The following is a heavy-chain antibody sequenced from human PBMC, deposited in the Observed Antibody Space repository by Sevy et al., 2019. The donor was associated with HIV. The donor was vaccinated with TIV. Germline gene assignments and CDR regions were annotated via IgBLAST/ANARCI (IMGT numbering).Heavy chain of an antibody. CDR3: ARESGFIRYFGWPDAFDI. Sequence: GGSLRLSCAASGFTFSSYEMNWVRQAPGKGLEWVSYISSSGSTIYYADSVKGRFTISRDNAKNSLYLQMNSLRAEDTAVYYCARESGFIRYFGWPDAFDIWGQGTMVTVSS. V-gene: IGHV3-48*03. J-gene: IGHJ3*02. CDR1: GFTFSSYE. CDR2: ISSSGSTI. D-gene: IGHD3-9*01.